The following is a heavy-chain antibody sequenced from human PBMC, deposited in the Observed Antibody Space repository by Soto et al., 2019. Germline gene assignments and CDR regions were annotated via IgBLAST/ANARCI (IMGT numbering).Heavy chain of an antibody. D-gene: IGHD6-6*01. CDR2: MNPNSGNT. CDR1: GYTFTSYD. V-gene: IGHV1-8*01. CDR3: ARAWRVYSSSCGIGY. J-gene: IGHJ4*02. Sequence: QVQLVQSGAEVKKPGASVKVSCKASGYTFTSYDINWVRQATGQGLEWTGGMNPNSGNTGYAQKLQGRLTMTRNSSISTAYMELSSLRSEDTAVYYCARAWRVYSSSCGIGYWGQGPLVAVSS.